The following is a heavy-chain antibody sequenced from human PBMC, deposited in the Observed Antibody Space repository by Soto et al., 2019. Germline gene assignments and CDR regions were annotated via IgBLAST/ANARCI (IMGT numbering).Heavy chain of an antibody. CDR1: GGSFSGYY. CDR3: ARQQLLPFYYALDV. D-gene: IGHD1-26*01. CDR2: IYYRGST. V-gene: IGHV4-59*01. J-gene: IGHJ6*02. Sequence: SETLSLTCAVYGGSFSGYYWSWIRQPPGKGLEYIGYIYYRGSTNYNSSLKSRVTMSVDTSRNQFSLKMNSVTAADTAVYYCARQQLLPFYYALDVWGQGTTVTVSS.